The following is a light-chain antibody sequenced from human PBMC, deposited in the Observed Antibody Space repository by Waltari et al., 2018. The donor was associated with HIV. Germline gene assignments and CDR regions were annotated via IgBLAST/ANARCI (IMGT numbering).Light chain of an antibody. CDR1: SDDVGRYDY. Sequence: QSALTQPPSASGSAGQSVTISCTGGSDDVGRYDYVSWYQQHPGTAPKVIIYDVNERPSGVPDRFSGCESGNTASLTVSGLQAEDEADYYCSSYAGGSNFVFGSGTKVTVV. CDR3: SSYAGGSNFV. CDR2: DVN. V-gene: IGLV2-8*01. J-gene: IGLJ1*01.